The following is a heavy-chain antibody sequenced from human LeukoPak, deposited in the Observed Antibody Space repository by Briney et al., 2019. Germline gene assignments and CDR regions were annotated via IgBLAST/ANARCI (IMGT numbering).Heavy chain of an antibody. V-gene: IGHV4-59*02. CDR1: GASVSAYY. J-gene: IGHJ3*02. CDR3: WINIAGAHREGFSCGELSTTYFDI. Sequence: SETLSLTCTVAGASVSAYYRSWIRQPPGKGLQWIGYIHYSGSTNNNPSLKARVTISVDPSKNQFTLKRSTWTPAATPFFYLWINIAGAHREGFSCGELSTTYFDIWGQGTMVTVSS. CDR2: IHYSGST. D-gene: IGHD3-10*01.